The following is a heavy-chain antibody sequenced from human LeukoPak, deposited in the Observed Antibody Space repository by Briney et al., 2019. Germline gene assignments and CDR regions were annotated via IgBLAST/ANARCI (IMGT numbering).Heavy chain of an antibody. CDR3: ARQGTLGYDFWSGYYRYHYYYYYYMDV. V-gene: IGHV3-20*04. Sequence: GGSLRLSCAASGFTFDDYGMSWVRQAPGKGLEWVSGINWNGGSTGYADSVKGRFTISRDNAKNSLYLQMNSLRAEDTALYYCARQGTLGYDFWSGYYRYHYYYYYYMDVWGKGTTVTASS. CDR1: GFTFDDYG. CDR2: INWNGGST. D-gene: IGHD3-3*01. J-gene: IGHJ6*03.